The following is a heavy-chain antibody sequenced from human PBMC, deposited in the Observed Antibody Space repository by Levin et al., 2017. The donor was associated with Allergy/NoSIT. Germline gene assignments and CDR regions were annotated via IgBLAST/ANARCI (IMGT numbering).Heavy chain of an antibody. CDR3: ARRYSSGWRGYYYGMDV. Sequence: SQTLSLTCAVYGGSFSGYYWSWIRQPPGKGLEWIGEINHSGSTNYNPSLKSRVTISVDTSKNQFSLKLSSVTAADTAVYYCARRYSSGWRGYYYGMDVWGQGTTVTVSS. CDR2: INHSGST. D-gene: IGHD6-19*01. CDR1: GGSFSGYY. V-gene: IGHV4-34*01. J-gene: IGHJ6*02.